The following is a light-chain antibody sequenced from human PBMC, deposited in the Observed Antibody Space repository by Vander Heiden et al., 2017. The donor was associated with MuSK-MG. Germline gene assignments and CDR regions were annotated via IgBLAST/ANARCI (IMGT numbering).Light chain of an antibody. CDR2: DVS. CDR1: SSDVGGYNY. V-gene: IGLV2-14*01. Sequence: QSALTQPASLSGSPGQPITISCTGTSSDVGGYNYVSWYQQHPGKAPKLMIYDVSNRPSGVSNRFSGSKSGNTASLTISGLQAEDEADYYCSSYTSSSTLYVFGTGTKVTVL. CDR3: SSYTSSSTLYV. J-gene: IGLJ1*01.